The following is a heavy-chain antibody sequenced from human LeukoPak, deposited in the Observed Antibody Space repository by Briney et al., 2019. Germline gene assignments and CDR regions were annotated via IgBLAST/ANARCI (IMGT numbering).Heavy chain of an antibody. Sequence: GASVKVSCKASGYTFTSYDIHWVRQATGQGLEWMGWMNPNSGNTGYAQKLQGRVTMTRSTSISTAYMELSSLRSEDTAVYYCARGGSSWYAENYFDYWGQGTLVTVSS. CDR3: ARGGSSWYAENYFDY. V-gene: IGHV1-8*01. CDR1: GYTFTSYD. D-gene: IGHD6-13*01. J-gene: IGHJ4*02. CDR2: MNPNSGNT.